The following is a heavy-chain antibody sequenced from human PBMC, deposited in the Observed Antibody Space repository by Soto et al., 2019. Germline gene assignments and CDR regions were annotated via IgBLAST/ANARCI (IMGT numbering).Heavy chain of an antibody. CDR3: AREAAAAAGRDFYYYGMDV. Sequence: QVQLVESGGGVVQPGRSLRLSCAASGFRFSNYEMHWVRQAPGKGLEWVAVISYDGSNKYYGDSVKGRFTISRDNSKSTLYVQTNSLRGEDTGVYYCAREAAAAAGRDFYYYGMDVWGQGTTVTVSS. D-gene: IGHD6-13*01. CDR2: ISYDGSNK. V-gene: IGHV3-30*03. CDR1: GFRFSNYE. J-gene: IGHJ6*02.